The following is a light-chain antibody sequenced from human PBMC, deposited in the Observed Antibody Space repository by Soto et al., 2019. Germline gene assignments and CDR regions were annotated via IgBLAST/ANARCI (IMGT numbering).Light chain of an antibody. Sequence: ERVLTPYPSNLSVSPGESATRSCRDSQSVSSNLAWYQQRPGQSPRLLIYDASTRATGIPARFSGSGSGTEFTLSISSLQSEDFAVYYCHQYNNCPFITCGQGTRLEIK. J-gene: IGKJ5*01. CDR2: DAS. CDR3: HQYNNCPFIT. V-gene: IGKV3-15*01. CDR1: QSVSSN.